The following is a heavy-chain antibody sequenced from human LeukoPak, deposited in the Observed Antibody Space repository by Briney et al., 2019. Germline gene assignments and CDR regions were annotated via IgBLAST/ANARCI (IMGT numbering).Heavy chain of an antibody. J-gene: IGHJ4*02. D-gene: IGHD6-19*01. V-gene: IGHV4-59*01. CDR2: IYYSGST. CDR1: GGSISSYY. CDR3: ARAPASSGWYLGYFDY. Sequence: PSETLSLTCTASGGSISSYYWSWIRQPPGKGLEWIGYIYYSGSTNYNPSLKSRVTISVDTSKNQFSLKLSSVTAADTAVYYCARAPASSGWYLGYFDYWGQGTLVTVSS.